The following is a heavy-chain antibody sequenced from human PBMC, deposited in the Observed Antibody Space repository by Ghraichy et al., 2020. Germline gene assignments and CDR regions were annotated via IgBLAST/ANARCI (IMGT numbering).Heavy chain of an antibody. J-gene: IGHJ6*02. CDR3: VRGHTNARKFYQLDV. V-gene: IGHV3-64*02. Sequence: GESLNISCAASGFTFSDYAMHWVRQAPGKGLQSLATICSNGRCAYYAESVKGRFTISRDNANNMLYLQIDSLRLEDKAVYYCVRGHTNARKFYQLDVWARGLWSPSP. D-gene: IGHD2-2*01. CDR1: GFTFSDYA. CDR2: ICSNGRCA.